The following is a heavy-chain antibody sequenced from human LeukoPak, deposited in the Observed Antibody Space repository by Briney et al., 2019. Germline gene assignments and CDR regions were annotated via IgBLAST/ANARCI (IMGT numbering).Heavy chain of an antibody. CDR3: ARDRPTYYYDSSGYDAFDI. CDR1: GGSISSYY. J-gene: IGHJ3*02. Sequence: SETLSLTCTVSGGSISSYYWSWIRQPPGEGLEGIGYIYYSGSTNYNPSLKSRVTISVDTSKNQFSLKLSSVTAADTAVYYCARDRPTYYYDSSGYDAFDIWGQGTMVTVSS. D-gene: IGHD3-22*01. V-gene: IGHV4-59*01. CDR2: IYYSGST.